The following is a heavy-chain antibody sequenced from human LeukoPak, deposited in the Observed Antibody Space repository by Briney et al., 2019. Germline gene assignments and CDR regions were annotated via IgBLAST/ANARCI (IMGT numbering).Heavy chain of an antibody. CDR2: IYTSGST. J-gene: IGHJ6*03. CDR3: ARDRPGYSSSWDLYYYYYMDV. Sequence: SETLSLTCTVSGGSISSYYWSWTRQPAGKGLEWIGRIYTSGSTNYNPSLKSRVTMSVDTSKNQFSLKLSSVTAADTAVYYCARDRPGYSSSWDLYYYYYMDVRGKGTTVTVSS. CDR1: GGSISSYY. D-gene: IGHD6-13*01. V-gene: IGHV4-4*07.